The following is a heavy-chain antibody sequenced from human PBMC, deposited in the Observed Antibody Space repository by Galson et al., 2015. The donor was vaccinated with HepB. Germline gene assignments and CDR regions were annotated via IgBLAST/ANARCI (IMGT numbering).Heavy chain of an antibody. CDR2: ISSSRSTI. V-gene: IGHV3-48*02. Sequence: SLRLSCAASGFTFSSYSMNWVRQAPGKGLEWVSYISSSRSTIYYADSVKGRFTISRDNAKNSLYLQMNSLGDEDTAVYYCARGRYGGSPAWYFDLWGRGTLVTVSS. CDR1: GFTFSSYS. CDR3: ARGRYGGSPAWYFDL. D-gene: IGHD4-23*01. J-gene: IGHJ2*01.